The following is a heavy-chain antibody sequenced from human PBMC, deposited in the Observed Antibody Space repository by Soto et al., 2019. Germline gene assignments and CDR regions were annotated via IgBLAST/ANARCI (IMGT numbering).Heavy chain of an antibody. V-gene: IGHV1-24*01. J-gene: IGHJ1*01. D-gene: IGHD6-19*01. Sequence: VKVSCKVSGYTLTELSMHWVRQAPGKGLEWMGGFDPEDGETIYAQKFQGRVTMTEDTSTDTAYMELSSLSSEDTAVYYCATPPPARYSSGWPAEYFQHWGQGTLVTVSS. CDR3: ATPPPARYSSGWPAEYFQH. CDR1: GYTLTELS. CDR2: FDPEDGET.